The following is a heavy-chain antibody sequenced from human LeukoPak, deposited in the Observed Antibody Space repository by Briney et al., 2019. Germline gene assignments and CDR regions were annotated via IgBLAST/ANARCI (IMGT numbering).Heavy chain of an antibody. Sequence: GASVKVSCKASGYTFTGYYMHWVRQAPGQGLEWMGWINPNSGGTNYPQKLQRRDTMTRDTCISTDYMELSRLRSDDTAVYYCARVTESGYDRGWFDPWGQGTLVTVSS. CDR1: GYTFTGYY. J-gene: IGHJ5*02. CDR3: ARVTESGYDRGWFDP. V-gene: IGHV1-2*02. CDR2: INPNSGGT. D-gene: IGHD5-12*01.